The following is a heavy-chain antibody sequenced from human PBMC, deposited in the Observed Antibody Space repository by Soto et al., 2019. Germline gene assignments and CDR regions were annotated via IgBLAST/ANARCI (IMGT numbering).Heavy chain of an antibody. CDR2: ISAYNGNT. D-gene: IGHD1-26*01. CDR1: GYTFTSYG. J-gene: IGHJ4*02. V-gene: IGHV1-18*04. CDR3: ARDHWDSAAGINFDY. Sequence: ASVKVSCKASGYTFTSYGISWVRQAPGQGLEWMGWISAYNGNTNYAQKPQGRVTMTTDTSTSTAYMELRSLRSDDTAVYYCARDHWDSAAGINFDYWGQGTLVTVS.